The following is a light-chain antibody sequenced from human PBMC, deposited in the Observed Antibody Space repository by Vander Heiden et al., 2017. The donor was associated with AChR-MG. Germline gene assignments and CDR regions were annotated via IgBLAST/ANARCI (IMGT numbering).Light chain of an antibody. CDR1: QSVSRD. V-gene: IGKV3-15*01. CDR3: QQYNNWPPLT. CDR2: GAD. J-gene: IGKJ4*01. Sequence: ERVMTQSPATLSVSPGENVTLSCRASQSVSRDLAWYQQTPGQAPRLLIYGADNRATGVPDRFSGSGSRTYFTLKITGLQPEDSAVYYCQQYNNWPPLTFGGGTKVEI.